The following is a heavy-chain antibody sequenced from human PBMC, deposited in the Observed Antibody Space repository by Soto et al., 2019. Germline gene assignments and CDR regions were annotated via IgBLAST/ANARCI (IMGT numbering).Heavy chain of an antibody. Sequence: PGGSLRLSCAASGFTFSSYAMSWVRQAPGKGLEWVSYISSSGSTIYYADSVKGRFTISRDNAKNPLCLQMNSRRAEDTAVYYWAGGIVVGVAAPLALDAFDIWGQGTMLPAS. D-gene: IGHD2-15*01. CDR1: GFTFSSYA. V-gene: IGHV3-48*01. CDR2: ISSSGSTI. CDR3: AGGIVVGVAAPLALDAFDI. J-gene: IGHJ3*02.